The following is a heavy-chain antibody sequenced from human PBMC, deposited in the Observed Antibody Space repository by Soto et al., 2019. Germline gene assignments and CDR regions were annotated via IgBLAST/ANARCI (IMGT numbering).Heavy chain of an antibody. J-gene: IGHJ6*02. CDR3: ARDSRYYDSSGHNPTSMDV. CDR2: INPSGGST. CDR1: GYTFTSYY. V-gene: IGHV1-46*01. D-gene: IGHD3-22*01. Sequence: GASVKVSCKASGYTFTSYYMHWVRQAPGQGLEWMGIINPSGGSTSYAQKFQGRVTMTRDTSTSTVYMELSSLRSEDTAVYYCARDSRYYDSSGHNPTSMDVWGQGTTVTV.